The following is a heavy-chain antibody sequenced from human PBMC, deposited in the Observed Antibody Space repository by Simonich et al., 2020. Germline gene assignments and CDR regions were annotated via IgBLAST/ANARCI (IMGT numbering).Heavy chain of an antibody. V-gene: IGHV4-34*01. J-gene: IGHJ6*02. CDR3: ARHRLVDGTTGTTGVDYYYGMDV. D-gene: IGHD1-1*01. Sequence: QVQLQQWGAGLLKPSETLSLTCAVYGGSFSGYYWSWIRQPPGKGLEWIGELNHSGSTNYKPSLKSLVTISGDTAKNRFSLKLSSVTAADTAVYYCARHRLVDGTTGTTGVDYYYGMDVWGQGTTVTVSS. CDR1: GGSFSGYY. CDR2: LNHSGST.